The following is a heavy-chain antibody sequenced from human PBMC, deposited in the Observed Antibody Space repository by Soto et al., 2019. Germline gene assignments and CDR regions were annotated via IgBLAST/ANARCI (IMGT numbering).Heavy chain of an antibody. CDR2: IYTSASI. D-gene: IGHD6-19*01. J-gene: IGHJ6*02. CDR1: GADINTYS. CDR3: ARDREAGYNFYYGMDV. V-gene: IGHV4-4*07. Sequence: SETLSLTCSVSGADINTYSWTWIRQPAGKGLEWIGRIYTSASINYNPSLRSRVTLSVDTSTNQVSLKLASVTAADTAVYYCARDREAGYNFYYGMDVWGQGTTVTSP.